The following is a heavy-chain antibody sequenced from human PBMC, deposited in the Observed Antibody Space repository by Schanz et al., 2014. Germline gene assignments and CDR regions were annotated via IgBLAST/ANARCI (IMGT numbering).Heavy chain of an antibody. Sequence: QVQLVESGGGVVQPGRSLRLSCAAYGFTLSSYAMHWVRQAPGKGLEWVAVISYDGNTKYYADSVKGRFTISRDNSKNPMYLQMNALTADYTAVDHCARRRGFWGDGCCLAMDVWGQGTLVTVSS. CDR2: ISYDGNTK. CDR1: GFTLSSYA. D-gene: IGHD2-15*01. J-gene: IGHJ6*02. V-gene: IGHV3-30-3*01. CDR3: ARRRGFWGDGCCLAMDV.